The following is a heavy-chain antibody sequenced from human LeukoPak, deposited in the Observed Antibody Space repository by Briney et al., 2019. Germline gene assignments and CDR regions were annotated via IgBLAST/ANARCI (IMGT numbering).Heavy chain of an antibody. CDR1: GGTFSSYA. CDR3: ARAAVTTGGLFDY. D-gene: IGHD4-17*01. J-gene: IGHJ4*02. Sequence: SVKVSCKASGGTFSSYAISWVRQAPGQGLEWMGGIIPIFGTANYAQKFQGRVTITADKSTSTAYMELSSLRSEDTAVYYCARAAVTTGGLFDYWGQGTLVTVSS. V-gene: IGHV1-69*06. CDR2: IIPIFGTA.